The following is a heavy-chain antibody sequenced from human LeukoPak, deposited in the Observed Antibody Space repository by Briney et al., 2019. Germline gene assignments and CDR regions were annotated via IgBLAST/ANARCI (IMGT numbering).Heavy chain of an antibody. CDR1: GDTVSSNSAT. Sequence: SQTLSLTCDISGDTVSSNSATWNWIRQSPSRGLEWLGRTYFRFKWHNDYAESVRSRISINPDTSKNQFSLHLNSVTPEGTAVYYCARDRAPTRRSSSGYSSYYPMDVWGQGTTVTVSS. V-gene: IGHV6-1*01. CDR3: ARDRAPTRRSSSGYSSYYPMDV. D-gene: IGHD5-18*01. J-gene: IGHJ6*02. CDR2: TYFRFKWHN.